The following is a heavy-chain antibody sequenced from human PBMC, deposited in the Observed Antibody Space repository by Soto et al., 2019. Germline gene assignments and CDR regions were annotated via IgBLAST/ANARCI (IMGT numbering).Heavy chain of an antibody. CDR1: GYTFTGYY. CDR3: AREDYGGNSDFDY. J-gene: IGHJ4*02. CDR2: INPNSGGT. V-gene: IGHV1-2*04. D-gene: IGHD4-17*01. Sequence: QVQLVQSGAEVKKPGASVKVSCKASGYTFTGYYMHWVRQAPGQGLEWMGWINPNSGGTNYAQKFQGWVTMTTDTSISTAYMELSRVRSDDTAVYYCAREDYGGNSDFDYWGQGTLGTVSS.